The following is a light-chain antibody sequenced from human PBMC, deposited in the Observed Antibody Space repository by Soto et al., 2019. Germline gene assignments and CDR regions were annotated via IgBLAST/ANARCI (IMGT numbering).Light chain of an antibody. V-gene: IGKV3-20*01. J-gene: IGKJ3*01. CDR1: QSVSSSY. CDR3: QQYGSSLFT. CDR2: RAS. Sequence: EIVLTQSPGTLSLSPGERATLSCRASQSVSSSYLAWYQQKPGQAPRLLIYRASSRATGIPDRFSGSGSGTDFALTSSRLEPEDLSVYYCQQYGSSLFTLGPGTKVDIK.